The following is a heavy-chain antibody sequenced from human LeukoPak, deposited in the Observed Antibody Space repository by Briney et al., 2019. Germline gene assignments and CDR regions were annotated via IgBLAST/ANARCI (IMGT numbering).Heavy chain of an antibody. CDR3: ARTVGYCSCGSCYGWFDP. Sequence: GASVKVSCKASGYTFTSYGISWVRQAPGQGLEWMGWISAYNGNTNYAQKLQGRVTMTTDTSTSTAYMELRSLRSDDTAVYYCARTVGYCSCGSCYGWFDPWGEGTLVTVS. J-gene: IGHJ5*02. V-gene: IGHV1-18*01. D-gene: IGHD2-15*01. CDR1: GYTFTSYG. CDR2: ISAYNGNT.